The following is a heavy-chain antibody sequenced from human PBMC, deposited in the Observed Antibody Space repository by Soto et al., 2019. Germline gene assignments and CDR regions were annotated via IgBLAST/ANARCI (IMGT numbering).Heavy chain of an antibody. CDR3: ARERVAGIWFDP. Sequence: QVQLVQSGAEVKKPGASVKVSCKASGYTFTSYGISWVRQAPGQGLEWMGWINSYNGNTKYAQKLQGRVTMTTDTATSTAYMELRSLISDDTAVYYCARERVAGIWFDPWCQGTLVTVSS. CDR2: INSYNGNT. CDR1: GYTFTSYG. V-gene: IGHV1-18*01. D-gene: IGHD6-19*01. J-gene: IGHJ5*02.